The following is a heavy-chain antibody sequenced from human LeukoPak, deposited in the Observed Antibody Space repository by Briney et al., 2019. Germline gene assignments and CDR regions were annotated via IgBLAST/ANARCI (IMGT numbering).Heavy chain of an antibody. CDR3: ASTGMIGAFDI. D-gene: IGHD3-22*01. V-gene: IGHV4-59*01. J-gene: IGHJ3*02. CDR1: GGSISSYY. CDR2: IYYSGST. Sequence: SETLSLTCTVSGGSISSYYWSWIRQPPGKGLEWIGYIYYSGSTNYNPSLKSRVTISVDTSKNQFSLKLSSVTAADTAVYYCASTGMIGAFDIWGQGTMVTVSS.